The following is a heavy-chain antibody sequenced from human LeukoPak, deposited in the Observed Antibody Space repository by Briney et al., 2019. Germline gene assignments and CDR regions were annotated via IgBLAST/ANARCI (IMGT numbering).Heavy chain of an antibody. D-gene: IGHD1-26*01. Sequence: SVKVSCKASGGTFSSYAISWVRQDPGQGLEWMGRIIPTLGIANYAQKFQGRVTITADKSTSTAYMELSSLRSEDTAVYYCASSRELRDTPHADSSTNDYYYYGMDVWGQGTTVTVSS. J-gene: IGHJ6*02. CDR2: IIPTLGIA. CDR1: GGTFSSYA. CDR3: ASSRELRDTPHADSSTNDYYYYGMDV. V-gene: IGHV1-69*04.